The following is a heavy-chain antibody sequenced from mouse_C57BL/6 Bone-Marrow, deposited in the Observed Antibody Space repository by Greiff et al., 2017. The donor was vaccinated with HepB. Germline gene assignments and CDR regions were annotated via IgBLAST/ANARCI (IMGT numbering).Heavy chain of an antibody. V-gene: IGHV1-55*01. D-gene: IGHD2-1*01. Sequence: VKLQQPGAELVKPGASVKMSCKASGYTFTSYWITWVKQRPGQGLEWIGDIYPGSGSTNYNEKFKSKATLTVDTSSSTAYMQLSSLTSEDSAVYYCARWGDGNYYFDYWGQGTTLTVSS. J-gene: IGHJ2*01. CDR3: ARWGDGNYYFDY. CDR1: GYTFTSYW. CDR2: IYPGSGST.